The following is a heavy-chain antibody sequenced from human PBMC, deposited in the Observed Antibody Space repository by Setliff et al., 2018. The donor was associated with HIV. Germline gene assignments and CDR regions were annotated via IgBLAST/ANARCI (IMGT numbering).Heavy chain of an antibody. CDR3: AGSILTGYQLADWFDP. J-gene: IGHJ5*02. Sequence: GASVKVSCKASGGNLRSYGISWVRQAPGQGLEWMGGIIPMSGVPKYAQKFQGRVTITADESTSTAYMELSSLRSEDTALYYCAGSILTGYQLADWFDPWGQGTLVTVSS. V-gene: IGHV1-69*13. CDR2: IIPMSGVP. D-gene: IGHD3-9*01. CDR1: GGNLRSYG.